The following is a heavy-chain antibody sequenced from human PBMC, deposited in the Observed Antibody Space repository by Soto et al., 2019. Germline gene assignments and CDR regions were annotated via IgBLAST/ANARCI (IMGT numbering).Heavy chain of an antibody. D-gene: IGHD3-22*01. Sequence: GGSLRLSCAASGFTFSSYAMSWVRQAPGKGLEWVSAISGSGGSTYYADSVKGRFTISRDNSKNTLYLQMNSLRAEDTAVYYCAKDGSDYYGRSGYWADAFDIWGQGTMVTVSS. CDR1: GFTFSSYA. CDR3: AKDGSDYYGRSGYWADAFDI. CDR2: ISGSGGST. V-gene: IGHV3-23*01. J-gene: IGHJ3*02.